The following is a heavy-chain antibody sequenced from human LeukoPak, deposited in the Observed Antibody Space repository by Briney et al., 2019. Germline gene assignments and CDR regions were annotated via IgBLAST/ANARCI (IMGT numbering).Heavy chain of an antibody. Sequence: GGSLRLSCAASGFSFSNYWMRWVRQAPGKGLEWVANIKQDGSEKYYVDSVKGRFTISRDNAKNSLYLQMNSLRAEDTAVYYCARSKVVPAAIFDYWGQGTLVTVSS. CDR2: IKQDGSEK. CDR1: GFSFSNYW. CDR3: ARSKVVPAAIFDY. J-gene: IGHJ4*02. V-gene: IGHV3-7*01. D-gene: IGHD2-2*01.